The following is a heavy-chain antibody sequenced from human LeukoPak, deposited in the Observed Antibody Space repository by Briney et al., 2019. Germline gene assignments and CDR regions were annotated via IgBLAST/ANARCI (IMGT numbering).Heavy chain of an antibody. V-gene: IGHV1-2*02. CDR2: INPNSGGT. D-gene: IGHD3-16*02. J-gene: IGHJ3*02. CDR1: GYTFTGYY. Sequence: ASVKVSCKASGYTFTGYYMHWVRQAPGQGLEWMGWINPNSGGTNYAQKFQGRVTMTRDTSISTAYMELSRLISDDTAVYYCARDHLYYDYVWGSYRCYHDAFDIWGQGTMVTVSS. CDR3: ARDHLYYDYVWGSYRCYHDAFDI.